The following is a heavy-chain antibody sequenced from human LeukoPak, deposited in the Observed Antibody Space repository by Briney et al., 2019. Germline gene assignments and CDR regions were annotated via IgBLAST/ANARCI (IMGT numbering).Heavy chain of an antibody. CDR3: ARDLAYYYGSGSYHAFDI. D-gene: IGHD3-10*01. V-gene: IGHV1-69*13. CDR1: GGTFSSYA. Sequence: SVKVSCKASGGTFSSYAISWVRQAPGQGLEWMGEITPIFGTANYAQKFQGRVTITADESTSTAYMELSSLRSEDTAVYYCARDLAYYYGSGSYHAFDIWGQGTMVTVSS. CDR2: ITPIFGTA. J-gene: IGHJ3*02.